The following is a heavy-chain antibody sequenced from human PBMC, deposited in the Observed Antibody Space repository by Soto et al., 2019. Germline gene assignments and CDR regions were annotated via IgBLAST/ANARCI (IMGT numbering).Heavy chain of an antibody. Sequence: ASVKVSCKASGYTFTSYGISWVRQAPGQGLEWMGWISAYNGNTNYAQKLQGRVTMTRDTSISTAHMELSRLRSDDTAVYYCAREGYCSGGSCYYFDYWGQGTLVTVSS. CDR1: GYTFTSYG. J-gene: IGHJ4*02. CDR2: ISAYNGNT. V-gene: IGHV1-18*01. D-gene: IGHD2-15*01. CDR3: AREGYCSGGSCYYFDY.